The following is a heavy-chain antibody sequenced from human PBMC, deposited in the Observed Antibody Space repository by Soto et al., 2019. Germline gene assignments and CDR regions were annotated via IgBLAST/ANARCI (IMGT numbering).Heavy chain of an antibody. Sequence: GGSLRLSCAASGFTFSSYGMHWVRQAPGKGLEWAAVIWYDGSNKYYADSVKGRFTISRDNSKNTLYLQMNSLRAEDTAVYYCARGRGHLLFPYNWGQGTLVTVSS. V-gene: IGHV3-33*01. CDR1: GFTFSSYG. CDR2: IWYDGSNK. J-gene: IGHJ4*02. CDR3: ARGRGHLLFPYN. D-gene: IGHD3-10*01.